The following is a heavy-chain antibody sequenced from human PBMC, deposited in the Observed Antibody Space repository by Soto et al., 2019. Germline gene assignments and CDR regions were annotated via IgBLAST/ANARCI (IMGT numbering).Heavy chain of an antibody. J-gene: IGHJ4*02. V-gene: IGHV3-30-3*01. CDR3: ARDNGFGSGSYYNDNYFDY. CDR2: ISYDGSNK. CDR1: GFTLSSYA. D-gene: IGHD3-10*01. Sequence: PGGSLRLSCAASGFTLSSYAMHRVRQAPGKGLEWVAVISYDGSNKYYADSVKGRFTISRDNSKNTLYLQMNSLRAEDTAVYYCARDNGFGSGSYYNDNYFDYWGQGTLVTVSS.